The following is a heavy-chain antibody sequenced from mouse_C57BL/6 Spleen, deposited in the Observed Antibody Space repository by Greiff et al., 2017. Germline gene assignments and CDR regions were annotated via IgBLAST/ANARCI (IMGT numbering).Heavy chain of an antibody. Sequence: QVQLQQPGAELVKPGASVKMSCKASGYTFTSYWITWVKQRPGQGLEWIGDIYPGSGSTNYNEKFKSKATLTVDTSSSTAYMQLSSLTSEDSAVYYGARSPNYDYDGAWFAYWGQGTLVTVSA. V-gene: IGHV1-55*01. J-gene: IGHJ3*01. CDR3: ARSPNYDYDGAWFAY. D-gene: IGHD2-4*01. CDR1: GYTFTSYW. CDR2: IYPGSGST.